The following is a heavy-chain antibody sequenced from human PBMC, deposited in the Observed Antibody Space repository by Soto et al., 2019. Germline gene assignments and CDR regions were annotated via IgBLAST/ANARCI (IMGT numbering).Heavy chain of an antibody. D-gene: IGHD1-26*01. Sequence: SQTLSLTCAITGDSVSSNSAGWSWVRQSPSRGLEWLGRTYYRSKWYYEYAVSVRGRITINPDTAKNQYSLQLNSVTPEDTAVYFCARGEQYSGRIFDYWGQGTLVTVSS. CDR2: TYYRSKWYY. V-gene: IGHV6-1*01. CDR1: GDSVSSNSAG. J-gene: IGHJ4*01. CDR3: ARGEQYSGRIFDY.